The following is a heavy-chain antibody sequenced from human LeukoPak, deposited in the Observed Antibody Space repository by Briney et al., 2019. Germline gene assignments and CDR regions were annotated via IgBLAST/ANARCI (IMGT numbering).Heavy chain of an antibody. J-gene: IGHJ3*02. CDR1: GGSFSGYY. V-gene: IGHV4-34*01. CDR3: ARSIAAAGTISCSGGSCFSWAFDI. D-gene: IGHD2-15*01. Sequence: ETLSLTCAVYGGSFSGYYWSWIRQPPGKGLEWMGEINHSGSTNYNPTLTRRGNISVDTTKKQCSLKLTSVTAADTAVYYCARSIAAAGTISCSGGSCFSWAFDIWGQGTMVTVSS. CDR2: INHSGST.